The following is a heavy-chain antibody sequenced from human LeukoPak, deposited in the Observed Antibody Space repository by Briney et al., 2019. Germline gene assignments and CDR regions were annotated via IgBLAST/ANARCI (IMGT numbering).Heavy chain of an antibody. D-gene: IGHD3-10*01. Sequence: GGSLRLSCAASGFTFSSYGMHWVRQAPGKGLEWVAVISYDGSNKYYADSVKGRFTISRDNSKNTLYLQMNSLRAEDTAVYYCARGVPGGSGSYYLQSHIWFDPWGQGTLVTVSS. CDR1: GFTFSSYG. CDR3: ARGVPGGSGSYYLQSHIWFDP. CDR2: ISYDGSNK. V-gene: IGHV3-30*03. J-gene: IGHJ5*02.